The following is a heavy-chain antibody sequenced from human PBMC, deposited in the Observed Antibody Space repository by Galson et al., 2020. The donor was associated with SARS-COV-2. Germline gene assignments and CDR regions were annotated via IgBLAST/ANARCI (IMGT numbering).Heavy chain of an antibody. J-gene: IGHJ6*02. Sequence: ETSETLSLTCAVYGGSFSGYYWTWIRQPPGKGLEWIGEINHSGSTNYNPSLKSRVTISVDTSKKPFSLNLSSVTAADTAVYYCAGGPQGVHTAMVIYYYYYGMDVWGQGTTVTVSS. V-gene: IGHV4-34*01. CDR3: AGGPQGVHTAMVIYYYYYGMDV. CDR1: GGSFSGYY. CDR2: INHSGST. D-gene: IGHD5-18*01.